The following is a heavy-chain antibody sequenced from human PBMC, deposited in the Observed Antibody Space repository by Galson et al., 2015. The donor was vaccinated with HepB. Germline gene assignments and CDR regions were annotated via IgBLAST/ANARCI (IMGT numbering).Heavy chain of an antibody. D-gene: IGHD1-1*01. J-gene: IGHJ6*02. CDR3: ARDSRLELRLNNYFSYGMDV. CDR1: GYNFNNYG. Sequence: SVKFSCKASGYNFNNYGLSWIRQAPGPGLEWMGWFSGYDGSTNYAQKFQGRVTMTADASTGTAYLELRDLRSDDTAVYYCARDSRLELRLNNYFSYGMDVWGQGSAVTVSS. V-gene: IGHV1-18*01. CDR2: FSGYDGST.